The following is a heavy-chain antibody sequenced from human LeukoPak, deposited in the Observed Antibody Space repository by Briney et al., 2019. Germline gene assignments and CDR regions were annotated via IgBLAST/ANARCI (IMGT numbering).Heavy chain of an antibody. V-gene: IGHV4-30-4*08. CDR2: IYYSGST. CDR3: AREYQLLWAGYFDL. D-gene: IGHD2-2*01. Sequence: PSETLSLTCTVSGGSISSGDYYWSWLRQPPGKGLEWIGYIYYSGSTYYNPSLKSRVTISVDTSKNQFSLKLSSVTAADTAVYYCAREYQLLWAGYFDLWGRGTLVTVSS. J-gene: IGHJ2*01. CDR1: GGSISSGDYY.